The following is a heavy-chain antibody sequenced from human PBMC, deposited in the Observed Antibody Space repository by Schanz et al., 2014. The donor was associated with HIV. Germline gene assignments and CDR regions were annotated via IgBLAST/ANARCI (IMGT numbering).Heavy chain of an antibody. V-gene: IGHV3-74*01. D-gene: IGHD3-3*01. CDR2: INSDGSST. J-gene: IGHJ6*02. CDR1: GFTFSGYW. Sequence: VQLVESGGGVVQPGASLRLSCAASGFTFSGYWMHWVRQAPGKGLVWVSRINSDGSSTTYADYVKGRFTISRDNAKNTLYLQMNSLRAEDTAVYYCARDYRFLQEYYYGMDVWGQGTTVSVS. CDR3: ARDYRFLQEYYYGMDV.